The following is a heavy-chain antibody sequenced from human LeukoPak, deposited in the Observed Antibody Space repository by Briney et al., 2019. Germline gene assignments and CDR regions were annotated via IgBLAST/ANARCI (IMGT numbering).Heavy chain of an antibody. CDR2: ITSSSSYI. CDR1: GFTFSSYE. V-gene: IGHV3-21*01. CDR3: ARGEVHYYGSGSDY. Sequence: PGGSLRVSCAASGFTFSSYEMNWVRQAPGKGLEWVSSITSSSSYIYYADSVKGQFTISRDNAKNSLYLQMNSLRAEDTAVYYCARGEVHYYGSGSDYWGQGTLSPSPQ. D-gene: IGHD3-10*01. J-gene: IGHJ4*02.